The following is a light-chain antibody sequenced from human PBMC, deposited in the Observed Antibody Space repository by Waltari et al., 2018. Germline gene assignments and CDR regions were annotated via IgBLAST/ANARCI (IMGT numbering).Light chain of an antibody. CDR2: VVT. J-gene: IGLJ2*01. CDR3: GAWDSSLSVV. V-gene: IGLV1-51*01. CDR1: TSNIGNNY. Sequence: VHGVTISCSGSTSNIGNNYVSWYRKLPGTAPQLLIYVVTRRPSGITDRFSGSKSGTSATLAITGLQTGDEADYYCGAWDSSLSVVFGGGTKLTVL.